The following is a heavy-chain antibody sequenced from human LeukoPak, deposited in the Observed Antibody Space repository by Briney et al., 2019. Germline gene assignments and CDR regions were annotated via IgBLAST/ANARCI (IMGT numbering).Heavy chain of an antibody. D-gene: IGHD3-16*01. J-gene: IGHJ4*02. V-gene: IGHV1-46*01. Sequence: ASVKVSCKASGYTFTSYYMHWVRQAPGQGLEWMGIINPSGGSTSYAQKFQGRVTMTRDTSTSTVYMELSSLRSEDTAVYYCAREDQGDGPICGDFEFWGQGTLVTVSS. CDR2: INPSGGST. CDR3: AREDQGDGPICGDFEF. CDR1: GYTFTSYY.